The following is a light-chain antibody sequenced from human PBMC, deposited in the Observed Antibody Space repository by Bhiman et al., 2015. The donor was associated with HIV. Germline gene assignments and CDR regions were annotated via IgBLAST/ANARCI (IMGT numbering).Light chain of an antibody. CDR2: EVT. J-gene: IGLJ3*02. V-gene: IGLV2-8*01. CDR3: SSYTSTSTLV. Sequence: QSALTQPPSASGSPGQSVTISCTGTSSDVGGYNYVSWYQQHPGKAPKLMIYEVTKRPSGVPDRFSGSKSGTSASLAISGLRSEDEADYYCSSYTSTSTLVFGGGTKVTVL. CDR1: SSDVGGYNY.